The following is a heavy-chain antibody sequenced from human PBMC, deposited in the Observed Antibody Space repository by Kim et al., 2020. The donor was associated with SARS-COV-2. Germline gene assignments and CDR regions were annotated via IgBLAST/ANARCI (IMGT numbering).Heavy chain of an antibody. CDR1: GFTFRTYA. D-gene: IGHD5-12*01. CDR2: ISYDGSNK. V-gene: IGHV3-30*04. Sequence: GGSLRLSCAASGFTFRTYAMHWVRQAPGKGLEWVAVISYDGSNKYYADSVKGRFTISRDNSKNTLYLQMNSLRAEDTAVYYCARDGRDGYNRGAFDIWGQGTMVTVSP. CDR3: ARDGRDGYNRGAFDI. J-gene: IGHJ3*02.